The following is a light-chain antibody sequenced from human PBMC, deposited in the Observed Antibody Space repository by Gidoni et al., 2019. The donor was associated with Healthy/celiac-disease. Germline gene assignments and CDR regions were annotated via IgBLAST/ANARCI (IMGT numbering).Light chain of an antibody. Sequence: QSAPTQPRSVPGSPGQSVTISCTGTSSDVGGYNYVSWHQQHPGKAPKLMIYDVSKRPSGVPDRFSGSKSGNTASLTISGLQAEDEADYYCCSYAGSYTYVFGTGTKVTVL. CDR3: CSYAGSYTYV. V-gene: IGLV2-11*01. J-gene: IGLJ1*01. CDR1: SSDVGGYNY. CDR2: DVS.